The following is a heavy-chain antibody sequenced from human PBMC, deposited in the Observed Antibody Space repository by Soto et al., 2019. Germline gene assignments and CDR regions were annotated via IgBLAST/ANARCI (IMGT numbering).Heavy chain of an antibody. CDR2: ISSTSKYI. D-gene: IGHD6-19*01. J-gene: IGHJ5*01. Sequence: EVQLVESGGGLVKPGGSLRVSCAASGFTFSNYSMNWVRQAPGKGLEWVSSISSTSKYIYYADSVKGRFTISRDNAKKSLYLQMNSLRAEDTAVYYCARGLSSGWFDCWGQGTLVTVS. CDR1: GFTFSNYS. CDR3: ARGLSSGWFDC. V-gene: IGHV3-21*01.